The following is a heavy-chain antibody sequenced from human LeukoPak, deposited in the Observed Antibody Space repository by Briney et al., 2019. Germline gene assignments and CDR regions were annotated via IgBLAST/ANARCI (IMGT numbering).Heavy chain of an antibody. D-gene: IGHD6-6*01. CDR1: GGSFSGYY. Sequence: PSETLSLTCAVYGGSFSGYYWSWIRQPPGKGLEWIGEINHSGSTNYNPSLKSRVTISVDTSKNQFSLKLSSVTAADTAVYYCAREPGSSSSSNQNWFDPWGQGTLVTVSS. CDR3: AREPGSSSSSNQNWFDP. J-gene: IGHJ5*02. CDR2: INHSGST. V-gene: IGHV4-34*01.